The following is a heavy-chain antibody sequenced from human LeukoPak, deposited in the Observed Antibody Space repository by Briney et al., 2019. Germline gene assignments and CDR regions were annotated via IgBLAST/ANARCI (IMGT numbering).Heavy chain of an antibody. CDR2: ITGSGGST. V-gene: IGHV3-23*01. CDR3: ARPYDILAGYYRAYFDY. D-gene: IGHD3-9*01. J-gene: IGHJ4*02. CDR1: GFTFSSFA. Sequence: GGSLRLSCAASGFTFSSFAMRWVRQAPGKGLAWVSAITGSGGSTYYADSVKGRFTISRDNSKNTLYLQMNSLRAEDTAVYYCARPYDILAGYYRAYFDYWGQGTLVTVSS.